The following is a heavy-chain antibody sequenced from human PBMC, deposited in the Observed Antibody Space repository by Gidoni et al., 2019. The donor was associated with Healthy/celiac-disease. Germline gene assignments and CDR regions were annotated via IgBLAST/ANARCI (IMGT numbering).Heavy chain of an antibody. CDR2: IYYSGST. V-gene: IGHV4-39*01. D-gene: IGHD5-12*01. CDR3: ARHVSDSGYGGDWFDP. CDR1: GGFFSSRSYY. Sequence: QLQLQESGPGLVKPSETLSLTCTVSGGFFSSRSYYWGWIRQPPGKGLEWIGSIYYSGSTYYNPSLKSRVTISVDTSKNQFSLKLSSVTAADTAVYYCARHVSDSGYGGDWFDPWGQGTLVTVSS. J-gene: IGHJ5*02.